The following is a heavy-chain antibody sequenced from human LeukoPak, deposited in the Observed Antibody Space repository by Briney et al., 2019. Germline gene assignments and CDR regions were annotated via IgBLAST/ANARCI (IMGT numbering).Heavy chain of an antibody. Sequence: GGSLRLSCAASGFTFSSYAMSWVRLAPGKGLEWVSAISGSGGSTYYADSVKGRFTISRDNSKNTLYLQMNSLRAEDTAVYYCANRYGDYPYYFDYWGQGTLVTVSS. CDR1: GFTFSSYA. J-gene: IGHJ4*02. CDR2: ISGSGGST. D-gene: IGHD4-17*01. CDR3: ANRYGDYPYYFDY. V-gene: IGHV3-23*01.